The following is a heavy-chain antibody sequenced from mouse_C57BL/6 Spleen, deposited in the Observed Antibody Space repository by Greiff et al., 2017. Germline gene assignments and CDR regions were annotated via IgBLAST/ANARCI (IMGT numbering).Heavy chain of an antibody. Sequence: SGAELVRPGASVTLSCKASGYTFTDYEMHWVKQTPVHGLEWIGAIDPETGGTAYNQKFKGKAILTADKSSSTAYMELRSLTSEDSAVYYCTGLLDYFDYWGQGTTLTVSS. CDR3: TGLLDYFDY. CDR1: GYTFTDYE. V-gene: IGHV1-15*01. CDR2: IDPETGGT. D-gene: IGHD2-3*01. J-gene: IGHJ2*01.